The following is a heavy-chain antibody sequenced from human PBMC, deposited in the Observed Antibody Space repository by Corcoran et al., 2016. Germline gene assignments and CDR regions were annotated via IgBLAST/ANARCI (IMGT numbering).Heavy chain of an antibody. CDR2: IIPIFGTT. J-gene: IGHJ6*02. CDR3: ARGSPYYDFWSGYRHYGMDV. CDR1: GGTFSSYA. V-gene: IGHV1-69*01. Sequence: QVQLVQSGAEVKKPGSSVKVSCKASGGTFSSYAISWVRQAPGQGLEWMGGIIPIFGTTHYAQKFQGRVTIIADESTSTAYMELSSLRSEDTAVYYCARGSPYYDFWSGYRHYGMDVWGQGTTVTVSS. D-gene: IGHD3-3*01.